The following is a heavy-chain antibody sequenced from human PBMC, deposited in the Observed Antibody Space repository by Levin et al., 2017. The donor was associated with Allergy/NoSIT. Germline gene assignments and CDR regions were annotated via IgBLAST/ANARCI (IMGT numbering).Heavy chain of an antibody. CDR1: GGTFSSYA. Sequence: GASVKVSCKASGGTFSSYAISWVRQAPGQGLEWMGGIIPIFGTANYAQKFQGRVTITADESTSTAYMELSSLRSEDTAVYYCARGKWELLSYYYYGMDVWGQGTTVTVSS. J-gene: IGHJ6*02. V-gene: IGHV1-69*13. D-gene: IGHD1-26*01. CDR2: IIPIFGTA. CDR3: ARGKWELLSYYYYGMDV.